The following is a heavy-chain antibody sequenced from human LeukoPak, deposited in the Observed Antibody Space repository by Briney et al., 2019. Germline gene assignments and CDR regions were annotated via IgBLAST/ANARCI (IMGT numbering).Heavy chain of an antibody. CDR2: INPSGGST. Sequence: GASVKVSCKASGYTFTSYYMHWVRQAPGQGLEWMGIINPSGGSTSYAQKFQGRVTMTRDTSTSTVYMELSSLRSEDTAVYYCARDRGYDSSGYNNWFDPWGQGTLVTVSS. CDR1: GYTFTSYY. J-gene: IGHJ5*02. CDR3: ARDRGYDSSGYNNWFDP. V-gene: IGHV1-46*01. D-gene: IGHD3-22*01.